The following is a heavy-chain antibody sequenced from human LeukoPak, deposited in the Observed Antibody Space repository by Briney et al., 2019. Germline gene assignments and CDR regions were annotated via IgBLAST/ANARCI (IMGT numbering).Heavy chain of an antibody. CDR3: ARLHSSRAEEFDP. CDR2: IYYSGTT. V-gene: IGHV4-59*01. Sequence: SETLSLTCTVSGGAISGYYWSWIRQPPGKGLEWIGYIYYSGTTNYNPSLRSRVTISVDTSKNQFSLRLSSVTATDTAVYYCARLHSSRAEEFDPWGQGTLVTVSS. CDR1: GGAISGYY. J-gene: IGHJ5*02.